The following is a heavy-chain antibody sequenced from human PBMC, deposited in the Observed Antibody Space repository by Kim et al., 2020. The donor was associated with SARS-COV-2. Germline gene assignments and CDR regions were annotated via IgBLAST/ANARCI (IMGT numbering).Heavy chain of an antibody. V-gene: IGHV4-39*07. J-gene: IGHJ5*02. CDR3: ATYMVRGVIITVDWFDP. D-gene: IGHD3-10*01. Sequence: SETLSLTCTVSGGSISSSSYYWGWIRQPPGKGLEWIGSIYYSGSTYYNPSLKSRVTISVDTSKNQFSLKLSSVTAADTAVYYCATYMVRGVIITVDWFDPWGQGTLVTVSP. CDR1: GGSISSSSYY. CDR2: IYYSGST.